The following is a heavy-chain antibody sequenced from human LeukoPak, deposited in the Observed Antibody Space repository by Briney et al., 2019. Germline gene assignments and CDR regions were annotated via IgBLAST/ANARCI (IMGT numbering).Heavy chain of an antibody. CDR3: AKEKTVAGWYFDL. CDR2: IKSDGSEE. CDR1: GFPFEIYW. J-gene: IGHJ2*01. D-gene: IGHD6-19*01. V-gene: IGHV3-7*01. Sequence: GGSLRLSCVASGFPFEIYWMSWVRHGPGKGLEWVANIKSDGSEEYYADSVKGRLTVSRDNAKNSLFLQMNSLRVEDTAVYYCAKEKTVAGWYFDLWGRGTLVTVSS.